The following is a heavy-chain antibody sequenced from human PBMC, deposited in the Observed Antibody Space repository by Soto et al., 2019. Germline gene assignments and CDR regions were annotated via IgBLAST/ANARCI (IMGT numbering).Heavy chain of an antibody. Sequence: PGGSLRLSCAASGFTFSSYWMHWVRQAPGKGLVWVSGINWNGSSTGYADSVKGRFTISRDNAKNSLYLQMNSLRAEDTALYHCARGGKTSNDFWSAPRAFDIWGQGTMVTVSS. CDR3: ARGGKTSNDFWSAPRAFDI. D-gene: IGHD3-3*01. J-gene: IGHJ3*02. CDR1: GFTFSSYW. CDR2: INWNGSST. V-gene: IGHV3-20*01.